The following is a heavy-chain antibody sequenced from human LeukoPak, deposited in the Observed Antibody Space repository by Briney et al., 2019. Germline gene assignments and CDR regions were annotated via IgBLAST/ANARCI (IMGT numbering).Heavy chain of an antibody. J-gene: IGHJ4*02. CDR3: ARESKSYDGSGYYHDS. Sequence: PSETLSLTCTVSGDSISSYFWSWIRQPAGKGLEWIGRIYTSGSTDYNPSLRSRVTMSVDTSKKQFSLKLWSVTAADTAVYYCARESKSYDGSGYYHDSWGRGTLVTVSS. D-gene: IGHD3-22*01. CDR2: IYTSGST. CDR1: GDSISSYF. V-gene: IGHV4-4*07.